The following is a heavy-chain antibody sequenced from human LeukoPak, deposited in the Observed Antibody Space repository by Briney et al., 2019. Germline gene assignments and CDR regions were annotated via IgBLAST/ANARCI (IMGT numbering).Heavy chain of an antibody. V-gene: IGHV4-39*01. J-gene: IGHJ5*02. D-gene: IGHD4/OR15-4a*01. CDR1: GDFSSSGDLF. CDR3: ARRDYAAWFDP. Sequence: PSETQTLPCNVSGDFSSSGDLFCARVRQSPGKGLEWLGNVYYSGSTQYNPSLRGRVSISMDMAKNQFSLNLNSVSVPDTAIYYCARRDYAAWFDPWGQGTLVTVSS. CDR2: VYYSGST.